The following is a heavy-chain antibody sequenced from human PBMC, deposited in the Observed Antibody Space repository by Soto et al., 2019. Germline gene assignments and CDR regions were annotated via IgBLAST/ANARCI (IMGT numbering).Heavy chain of an antibody. D-gene: IGHD3-10*01. J-gene: IGHJ6*02. CDR3: AKDLDWFGELYYYYGMDV. V-gene: IGHV3-23*01. Sequence: GGSLRLSCAASGFTFSSYAMSWVRQAPGKGLEWVSAISGSGGSTYYADSVKGRFTISRDNSKNTLYLQMNSLRAEDTAVYYCAKDLDWFGELYYYYGMDVWGQGTPVTVSS. CDR2: ISGSGGST. CDR1: GFTFSSYA.